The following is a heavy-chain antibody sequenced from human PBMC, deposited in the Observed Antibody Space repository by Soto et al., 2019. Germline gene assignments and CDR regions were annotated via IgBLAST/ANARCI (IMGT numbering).Heavy chain of an antibody. CDR2: IKSKTDGGTT. CDR3: TTDPTGGWFDP. V-gene: IGHV3-15*07. CDR1: GFTFSNAW. D-gene: IGHD4-17*01. J-gene: IGHJ5*02. Sequence: GGSLRLSCAASGFTFSNAWMNWVRQAPGKGLEWVGRIKSKTDGGTTDYAAPVKGRFTISRDDSKNTLYLQINSLKIEDTALYYCTTDPTGGWFDPWGQRTLVTVSS.